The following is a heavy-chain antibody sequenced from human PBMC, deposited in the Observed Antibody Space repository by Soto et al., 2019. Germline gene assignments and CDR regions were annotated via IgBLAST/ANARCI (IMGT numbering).Heavy chain of an antibody. Sequence: GGSLRLSCAASGFTFSSYAMSWVRQAPGKGLEWVSAISGSGGSTYYADSVKGRFTISRDNSKNTLYLQMNSLRAEDTAVYYCAKSPPKGITMVRGVPDYWGQGTLVTVSS. CDR2: ISGSGGST. V-gene: IGHV3-23*01. J-gene: IGHJ4*02. D-gene: IGHD3-10*01. CDR3: AKSPPKGITMVRGVPDY. CDR1: GFTFSSYA.